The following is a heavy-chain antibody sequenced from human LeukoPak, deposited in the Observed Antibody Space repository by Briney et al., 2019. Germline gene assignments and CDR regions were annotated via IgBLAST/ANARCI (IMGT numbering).Heavy chain of an antibody. CDR1: GYTFTSYG. D-gene: IGHD2-2*01. CDR3: ARRHCSSTSCYPLDY. Sequence: GASVKVSRKASGYTFTSYGISWVRQAPGQGLEWMGWISAYNGNTNYAQKLQGRVTMTTDTSTSTAYMELRSLRSDGTAVYYCARRHCSSTSCYPLDYWGQGTLVTVSS. CDR2: ISAYNGNT. V-gene: IGHV1-18*04. J-gene: IGHJ4*02.